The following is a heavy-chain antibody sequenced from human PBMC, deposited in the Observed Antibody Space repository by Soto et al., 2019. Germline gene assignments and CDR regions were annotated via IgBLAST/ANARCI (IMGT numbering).Heavy chain of an antibody. CDR2: ISWNSGSI. V-gene: IGHV3-9*01. D-gene: IGHD2-2*01. J-gene: IGHJ3*02. CDR3: AKGRTGVYQEAFDI. CDR1: GFTFDDYA. Sequence: EVQLVESGGGLVQPGRSLRLSCAASGFTFDDYAMHWVRQAPGKGLEWVSGISWNSGSIGYADSVKGRFTISRDNAKNSLYLQMNSLRAEDTALYYCAKGRTGVYQEAFDIWGQGTMVTVSS.